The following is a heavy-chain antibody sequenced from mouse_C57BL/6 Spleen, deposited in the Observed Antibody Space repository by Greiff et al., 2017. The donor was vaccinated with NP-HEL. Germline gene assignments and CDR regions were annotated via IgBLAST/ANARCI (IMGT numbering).Heavy chain of an antibody. V-gene: IGHV1-55*01. D-gene: IGHD2-4*01. CDR1: GFNIKDDY. J-gene: IGHJ4*01. Sequence: QVQLQQSGAELVRPGASVKLSCTASGFNIKDDYMHWVKQRPGQGLEWIGDIYPGSGSTNYNEKFKSKATLTVDTSSSTAYMQLSSLTSEDSAVYYCARHYDYPLYAMDYWGQGTSVTVSS. CDR2: IYPGSGST. CDR3: ARHYDYPLYAMDY.